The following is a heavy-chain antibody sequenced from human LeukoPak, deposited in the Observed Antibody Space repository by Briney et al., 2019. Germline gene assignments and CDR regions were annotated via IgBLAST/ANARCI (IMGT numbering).Heavy chain of an antibody. Sequence: ASVKVSCKASGYTFTSYDINWVRQATGQGLEWMGWMNPNSGDTGYAQKFQGRVTITRNTSISTAYMELSSLRSEDTAVYYCAREYSSGWYGDYYYYYYMGVWGKGTTVTVSS. CDR2: MNPNSGDT. CDR1: GYTFTSYD. J-gene: IGHJ6*03. D-gene: IGHD6-19*01. CDR3: AREYSSGWYGDYYYYYYMGV. V-gene: IGHV1-8*03.